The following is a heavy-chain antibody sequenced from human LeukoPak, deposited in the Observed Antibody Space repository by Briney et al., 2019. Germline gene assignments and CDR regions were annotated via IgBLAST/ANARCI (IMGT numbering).Heavy chain of an antibody. CDR3: AKVPQAFYYDRSGQHFDY. D-gene: IGHD3-22*01. CDR1: GFTFSSYA. J-gene: IGHJ4*02. CDR2: ISGSGGST. Sequence: PGGSLRLSCAASGFTFSSYAMSWVRQAPGKGLEWVSAISGSGGSTYYADSVKGRFTISRDNSKNTLYLQMNSLRAEDTAVYYCAKVPQAFYYDRSGQHFDYWGQGTLVTVSS. V-gene: IGHV3-23*01.